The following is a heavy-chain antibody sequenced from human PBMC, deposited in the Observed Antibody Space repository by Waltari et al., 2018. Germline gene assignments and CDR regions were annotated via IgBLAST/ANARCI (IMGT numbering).Heavy chain of an antibody. V-gene: IGHV3-48*03. Sequence: EVQLVESGGGLVQPGGSLRLSCAASGFIFSSYEMTWVRQAPGKGLEWVSYISSSGGTIYYADSVKGRFTISRDNAKNSLYLQMHSLRAEDTAVYYCARDRSIVGATDYWGQGTLVTVSS. CDR1: GFIFSSYE. CDR3: ARDRSIVGATDY. CDR2: ISSSGGTI. D-gene: IGHD1-26*01. J-gene: IGHJ4*02.